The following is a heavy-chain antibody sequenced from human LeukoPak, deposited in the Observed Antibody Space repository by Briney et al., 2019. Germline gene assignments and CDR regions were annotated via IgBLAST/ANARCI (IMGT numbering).Heavy chain of an antibody. Sequence: ASVKVSCKASGGTFSSYAISWVRQAPGQGLEWMGRIIPILGIANYAQKFQGRVTITADKSTSTAYMELSSLRSEDTAVYYCARETAVTHNWFDPWGQGTLVTVSS. V-gene: IGHV1-69*04. CDR3: ARETAVTHNWFDP. D-gene: IGHD4-17*01. CDR2: IIPILGIA. J-gene: IGHJ5*02. CDR1: GGTFSSYA.